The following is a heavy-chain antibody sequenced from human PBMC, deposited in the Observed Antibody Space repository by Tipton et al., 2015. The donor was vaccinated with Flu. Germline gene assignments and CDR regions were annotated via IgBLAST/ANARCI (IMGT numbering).Heavy chain of an antibody. CDR2: IHRAGNT. Sequence: TLSLTCSVSGDSMGSRYYWGWIRQAPGKGLEWIANIHRAGNTYYNPSLRSRVTILLDRSKNQFSLKLSFVTAADTAVYYCARRDYSNYVSVPKNWFDPGARESWSPSPQ. CDR1: GDSMGSRYY. J-gene: IGHJ5*01. D-gene: IGHD4-11*01. V-gene: IGHV4-38-2*01. CDR3: ARRDYSNYVSVPKNWFDP.